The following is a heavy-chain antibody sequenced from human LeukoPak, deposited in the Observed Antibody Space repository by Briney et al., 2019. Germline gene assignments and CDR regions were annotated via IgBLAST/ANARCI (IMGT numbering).Heavy chain of an antibody. D-gene: IGHD6-19*01. CDR2: ISGSGGST. Sequence: GGSLRLSCAASGVTSSSYAMSGVRHAPGKGLEWGSAISGSGGSTYYADSVKRRFTISSDNSKHTLYLQMTSLRAEDTAVYYCAKEASGWYEQNWFDPWGQGTLVTASS. V-gene: IGHV3-23*01. CDR3: AKEASGWYEQNWFDP. CDR1: GVTSSSYA. J-gene: IGHJ5*02.